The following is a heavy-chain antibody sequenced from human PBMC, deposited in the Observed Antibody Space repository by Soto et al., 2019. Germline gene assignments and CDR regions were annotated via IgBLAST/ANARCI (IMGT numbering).Heavy chain of an antibody. J-gene: IGHJ4*02. CDR2: INPNSGDT. V-gene: IGHV1-2*02. CDR3: ARDYGSGSYYTGDLDY. Sequence: ASVKVSCTASGSTFPGYYIHWVRQAPGQGLEWMGWINPNSGDTNYAQKFQGRVTMTRDTSISTAYMELSRLRSDDTAVYYCARDYGSGSYYTGDLDYWGQGTLVTVSS. CDR1: GSTFPGYY. D-gene: IGHD3-10*01.